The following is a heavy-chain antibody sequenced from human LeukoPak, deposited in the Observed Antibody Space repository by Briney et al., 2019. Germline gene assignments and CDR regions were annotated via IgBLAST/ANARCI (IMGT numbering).Heavy chain of an antibody. J-gene: IGHJ5*02. CDR1: GGSISSYY. V-gene: IGHV4-59*12. D-gene: IGHD5-12*01. Sequence: SETLSLTCTVSGGSISSYYWSWIRQPPGKGLEWIGYIYYSGSTNYNPSLKSRVTISVDKSKNQFSLKLSSVTAADTAVYYCARGIYSGYDTIWFDPWGQGTLVTVSS. CDR2: IYYSGST. CDR3: ARGIYSGYDTIWFDP.